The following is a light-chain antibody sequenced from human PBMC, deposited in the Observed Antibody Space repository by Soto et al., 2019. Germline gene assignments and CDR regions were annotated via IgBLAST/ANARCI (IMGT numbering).Light chain of an antibody. CDR3: QLWDTISDRYV. J-gene: IGLJ1*01. Sequence: YELTQPPSVSVAPGQTARITCGGGRVGTESVHWYQQKPGQAPVLVVYDDSNRPSGIPERFSGSNSANTATLTITRVAAGDEADYYCQLWDTISDRYVFGTGTKV. CDR2: DDS. V-gene: IGLV3-21*02. CDR1: RVGTES.